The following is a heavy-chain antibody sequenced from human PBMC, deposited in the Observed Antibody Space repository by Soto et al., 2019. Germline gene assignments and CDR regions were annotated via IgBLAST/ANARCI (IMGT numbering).Heavy chain of an antibody. D-gene: IGHD6-19*01. V-gene: IGHV1-8*01. CDR1: GYSFTRYD. CDR3: ARGRGWRDY. CDR2: MDPKTGNT. J-gene: IGHJ4*02. Sequence: ASVKVSCKASGYSFTRYDINWVRQATGQGLEWMGWMDPKTGNTDYGQKFQGRVTMTRNTSISTAYMELSSLTSEDTAVYYCARGRGWRDYWGQGTLVTVSS.